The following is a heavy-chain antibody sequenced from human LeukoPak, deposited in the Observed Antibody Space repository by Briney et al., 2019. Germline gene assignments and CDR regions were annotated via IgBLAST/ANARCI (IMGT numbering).Heavy chain of an antibody. D-gene: IGHD2-2*01. CDR2: ISGSGNTI. CDR3: ARAPGYCSSTSCLFFDS. V-gene: IGHV3-11*01. J-gene: IGHJ4*02. CDR1: GFTFSDYY. Sequence: PGGSLRLSCAASGFTFSDYYMTWIRQAPGKGLEWLSYISGSGNTIYYADSVKGRFTISRDNAGNSLYLQMNSLRAEDTAVYYCARAPGYCSSTSCLFFDSWGQGAQVTVSS.